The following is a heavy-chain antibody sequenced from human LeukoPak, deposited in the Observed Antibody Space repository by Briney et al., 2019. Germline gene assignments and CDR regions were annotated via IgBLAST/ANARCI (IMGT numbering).Heavy chain of an antibody. V-gene: IGHV3-7*01. CDR1: GFTFSRYW. J-gene: IGHJ4*02. CDR3: TTGPFNIRLDGTFDY. CDR2: INQDGGEK. Sequence: GGSLRLSCAASGFTFSRYWMFWVRQAPGKGLEWVANINQDGGEKHLVDSVKGRFTISRDNAKNSLFLQMSSLRVEDMAMYYCTTGPFNIRLDGTFDYWGQGTLVTVSS. D-gene: IGHD3-3*01.